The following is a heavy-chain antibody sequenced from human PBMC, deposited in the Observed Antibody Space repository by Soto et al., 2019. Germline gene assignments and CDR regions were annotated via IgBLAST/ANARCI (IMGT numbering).Heavy chain of an antibody. CDR3: XXXXXXATISYYFDF. D-gene: IGHD6-6*01. Sequence: QLQLQESGPGLVKPSETLSLTCSVSGDSINRDKYYWGWIRQPPGKGREWIGSIYFRGNTYYNPSLQTRVTISLXKSKSQFSLXXNSVTAADSAVYFCXXXXXXATISYYFDFWGQGALVTVSS. V-gene: IGHV4-39*01. CDR2: IYFRGNT. CDR1: GDSINRDKYY. J-gene: IGHJ4*02.